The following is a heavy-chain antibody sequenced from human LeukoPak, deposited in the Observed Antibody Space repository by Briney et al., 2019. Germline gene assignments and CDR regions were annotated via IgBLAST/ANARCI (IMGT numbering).Heavy chain of an antibody. CDR3: TSCSSISCYTFDFDY. CDR1: GFTFGDYA. Sequence: GGSLRLSCSASGFTFGDYAMSWVRQAPGKGLEWVGFIRSKAYGGTTEYAASVKGRSTISRDDSKSIAYLQMNSLKTEDTAVYYCTSCSSISCYTFDFDYWGQGTLVTVSS. V-gene: IGHV3-49*04. D-gene: IGHD2-2*02. CDR2: IRSKAYGGTT. J-gene: IGHJ4*02.